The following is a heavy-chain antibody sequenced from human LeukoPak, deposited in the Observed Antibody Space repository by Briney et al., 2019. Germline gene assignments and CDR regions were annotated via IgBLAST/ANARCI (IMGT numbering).Heavy chain of an antibody. CDR2: IKQDGSEK. J-gene: IGHJ6*02. CDR1: GFTFSSYW. Sequence: GGSLRLSCAASGFTFSSYWMSWVRQAPGKGLEWVANIKQDGSEKYYVDSLKGRFTISRDNSKNTLYLQMSSLRAEDTAVYYCANDYSNYYSYGMDVWGQGTTVTVSS. V-gene: IGHV3-7*01. D-gene: IGHD4-11*01. CDR3: ANDYSNYYSYGMDV.